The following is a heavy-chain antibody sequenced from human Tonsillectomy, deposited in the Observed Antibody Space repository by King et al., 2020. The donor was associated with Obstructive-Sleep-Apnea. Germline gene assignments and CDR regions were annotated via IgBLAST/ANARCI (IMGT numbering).Heavy chain of an antibody. CDR3: AGPSTGRSCTNGVCYFDY. D-gene: IGHD2-8*01. CDR1: GGSISSSSYY. Sequence: LQLQESGPGLVKPSETLSLTCTVSGGSISSSSYYWGWIRQPPGKGLEWIGSIYYSGSTYYNPSLKSRVTISVDTSKNQFSLKLSSVTAADTAVYYCAGPSTGRSCTNGVCYFDYWGQGTLVTVSS. J-gene: IGHJ4*02. V-gene: IGHV4-39*07. CDR2: IYYSGST.